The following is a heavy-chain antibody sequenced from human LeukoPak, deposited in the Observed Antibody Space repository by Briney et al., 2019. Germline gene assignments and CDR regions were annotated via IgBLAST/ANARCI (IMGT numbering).Heavy chain of an antibody. CDR3: ASEIVVVTADHNYYYGMDV. CDR1: GFTFSSYG. CDR2: IRYDGSNK. V-gene: IGHV3-30*02. J-gene: IGHJ6*02. Sequence: PGGSLRLSCAASGFTFSSYGMHWVRQAPGKGLEWVAFIRYDGSNKYYADSVKGRFTISRDNSKNTLYLQMNSLRAEDTAVYYCASEIVVVTADHNYYYGMDVWGQGTTVTVSS. D-gene: IGHD2-21*02.